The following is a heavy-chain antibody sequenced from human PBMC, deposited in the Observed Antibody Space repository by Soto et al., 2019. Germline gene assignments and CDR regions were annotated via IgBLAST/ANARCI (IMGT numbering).Heavy chain of an antibody. CDR1: GGSISSYY. V-gene: IGHV4-59*01. CDR2: IYYSGST. CDR3: ARGPVPYYDSSGYSRPSSHLFDY. Sequence: PSETLSLTCTVSGGSISSYYWSWIRQPPGKGLEWIGYIYYSGSTNYNPSLKSRVTISVDTSKNQFSLKLSSVTAADTAVYYCARGPVPYYDSSGYSRPSSHLFDYWGQGTLVTVSS. D-gene: IGHD3-22*01. J-gene: IGHJ4*02.